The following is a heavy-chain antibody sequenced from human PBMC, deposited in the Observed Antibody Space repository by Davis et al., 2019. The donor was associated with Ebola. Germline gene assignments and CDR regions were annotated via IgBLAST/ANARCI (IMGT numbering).Heavy chain of an antibody. CDR1: GFIFNNYA. CDR2: TSSGGSTT. D-gene: IGHD6-13*01. Sequence: GESLKLSCAASGFIFNNYAMTWVRQAPRRGLEWVSTTSSGGSTTYYADSVKGRFTISRDNSKNTLYLQMNSLRVDDTAVYYCAKARSSWTPFDYWGQGTLVTVSS. CDR3: AKARSSWTPFDY. V-gene: IGHV3-23*01. J-gene: IGHJ4*02.